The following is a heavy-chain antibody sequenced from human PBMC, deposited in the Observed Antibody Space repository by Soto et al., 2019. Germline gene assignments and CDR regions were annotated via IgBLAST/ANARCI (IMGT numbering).Heavy chain of an antibody. CDR1: GYTFTTYF. Sequence: QVQLVQSGAEVKRPGASVQVSCKTSGYTFTTYFMHWVRQAPGQGFEWLGRINPTGGDTVYAQKFQGRVSVTKDTSTSTVYIELGSLPSKDTAVYYCARGSYASNVFIMDVWGQGTAVTVSS. D-gene: IGHD2-2*01. J-gene: IGHJ6*02. V-gene: IGHV1-46*01. CDR2: INPTGGDT. CDR3: ARGSYASNVFIMDV.